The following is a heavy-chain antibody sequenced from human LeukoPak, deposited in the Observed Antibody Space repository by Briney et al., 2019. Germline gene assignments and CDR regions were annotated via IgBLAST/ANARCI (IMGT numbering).Heavy chain of an antibody. V-gene: IGHV3-48*01. D-gene: IGHD6-13*01. CDR1: GFTFSSYS. CDR3: ARGSSSSWYVHYFDY. CDR2: ISTSSSTI. J-gene: IGHJ4*02. Sequence: GGSLRLSCAASGFTFSSYSMNWVRQAPGKGLDCVSYISTSSSTIYYADSVKGRFTISRDNAKNSLYLQMNSLRAEDTAVYYCARGSSSSWYVHYFDYWGQGTLVTVSS.